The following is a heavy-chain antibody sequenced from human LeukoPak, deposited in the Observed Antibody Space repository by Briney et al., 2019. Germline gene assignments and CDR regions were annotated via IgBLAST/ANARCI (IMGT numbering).Heavy chain of an antibody. CDR3: ARARGYSYGGLFDY. V-gene: IGHV4-34*01. J-gene: IGHJ4*02. CDR1: GGSFSGYY. D-gene: IGHD5-18*01. Sequence: SETLSLTCAVYGGSFSGYYWSWIRQPPGKGLEWIGEINHSGSTNYDPSLKSRVTISVDTSKNQFSLELSSVTAADTAVYYCARARGYSYGGLFDYWGQGTLVTVSS. CDR2: INHSGST.